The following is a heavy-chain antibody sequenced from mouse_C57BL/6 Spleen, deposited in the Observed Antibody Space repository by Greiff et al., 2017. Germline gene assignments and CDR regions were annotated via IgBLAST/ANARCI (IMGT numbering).Heavy chain of an antibody. Sequence: QVQLKQSGAELVKPGASVKMSCKASGYTFTSYWITWVKQRPGQGLEWIGDIYPGSGSTNYNEKFKSKATLTVDTSSSTAYMQLSSLTSEDSAVYYCARRDGYSFAYWGQGTLVTVSA. CDR2: IYPGSGST. CDR3: ARRDGYSFAY. V-gene: IGHV1-55*01. J-gene: IGHJ3*01. CDR1: GYTFTSYW. D-gene: IGHD2-3*01.